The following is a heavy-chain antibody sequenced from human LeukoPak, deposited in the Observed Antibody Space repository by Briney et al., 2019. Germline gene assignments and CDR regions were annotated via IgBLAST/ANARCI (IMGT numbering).Heavy chain of an antibody. J-gene: IGHJ5*02. CDR3: ATRGSGSPFDP. Sequence: SETLSLTCTVSGGSISSSSYYWGWIRQPPGKGLEWIGSIYYSGSTNYNPSLKSRVTISLDRSKNQFSLELSSVTAADTAVYYCATRGSGSPFDPWGQGTLVTVSS. CDR1: GGSISSSSYY. V-gene: IGHV4-39*07. CDR2: IYYSGST. D-gene: IGHD3-10*01.